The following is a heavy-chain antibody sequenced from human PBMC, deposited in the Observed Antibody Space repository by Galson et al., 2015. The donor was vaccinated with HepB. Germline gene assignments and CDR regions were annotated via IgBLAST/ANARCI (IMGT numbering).Heavy chain of an antibody. Sequence: SLRLSCAASGFTFSSYSMNWVRQAPGKGLEWVSYISSSSSTIYYADSVKGRFTISRDNAKNSLYLQMNSLRDEDTAVYYCARDLDYYDSSGYWEFDYWGQGTLVTVSS. CDR3: ARDLDYYDSSGYWEFDY. V-gene: IGHV3-48*02. CDR2: ISSSSSTI. D-gene: IGHD3-22*01. J-gene: IGHJ4*02. CDR1: GFTFSSYS.